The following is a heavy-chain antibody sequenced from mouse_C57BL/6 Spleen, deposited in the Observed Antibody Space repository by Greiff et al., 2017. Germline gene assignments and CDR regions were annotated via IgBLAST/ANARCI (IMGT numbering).Heavy chain of an antibody. D-gene: IGHD2-2*01. CDR1: GYTFTSYW. CDR2: INPSSGYT. V-gene: IGHV1-7*01. J-gene: IGHJ4*01. Sequence: VQLQQPGAELVKPGASVKMSCKASGYTFTSYWMHWVKQRPGQGLEWIGYINPSSGYTKYNQKFKYKATLTVDKSSSTAYMQLSSLTYEDSAVYYCARARTNMVKDCAMDDRGNRASVTFST. CDR3: ARARTNMVKDCAMDD.